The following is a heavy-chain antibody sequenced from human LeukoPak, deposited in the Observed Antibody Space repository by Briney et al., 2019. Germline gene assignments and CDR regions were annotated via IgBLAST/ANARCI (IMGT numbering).Heavy chain of an antibody. Sequence: GGSLRLSCAASGFTFSSYSMNWVRQAPGKGLEWVSSISSSSYIYYADSVKGRFTISRDNAKNSLYLQMNSLRAEDTAVYYCARDSAGYKANWFDPWGQETLVTVSS. V-gene: IGHV3-21*01. D-gene: IGHD1-14*01. CDR2: ISSSSYI. CDR3: ARDSAGYKANWFDP. CDR1: GFTFSSYS. J-gene: IGHJ5*02.